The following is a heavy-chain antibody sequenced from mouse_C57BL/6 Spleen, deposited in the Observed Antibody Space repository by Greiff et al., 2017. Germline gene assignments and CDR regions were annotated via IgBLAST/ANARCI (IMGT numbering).Heavy chain of an antibody. Sequence: EVQLQQSGPELVKPGASVKISCKASGYTFTDYYMNWVKQSHGKSLEWIGDINPNNGGTSYNQKFKGKATLTVDKSSSTAYMELRSLTSEDSAVYYCALLRHYAMDYWGQGTSVTVSS. CDR2: INPNNGGT. D-gene: IGHD2-4*01. J-gene: IGHJ4*01. CDR1: GYTFTDYY. CDR3: ALLRHYAMDY. V-gene: IGHV1-26*01.